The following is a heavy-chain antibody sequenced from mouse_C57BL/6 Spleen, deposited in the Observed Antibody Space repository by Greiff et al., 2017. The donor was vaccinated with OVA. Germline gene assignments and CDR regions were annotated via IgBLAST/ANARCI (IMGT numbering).Heavy chain of an antibody. CDR2: ISSGSSTI. J-gene: IGHJ2*01. V-gene: IGHV5-17*01. D-gene: IGHD3-3*01. Sequence: DVKLQESGGGLVKPGGSLKLSCAASGFTFSDYGMHWVRQAPEKGLEWVAYISSGSSTIYYADTVKGRFTISRDNAKNTLFLQMTSLRSEDTAMYYCARRAPDYFDYWGQGTTLTVSS. CDR3: ARRAPDYFDY. CDR1: GFTFSDYG.